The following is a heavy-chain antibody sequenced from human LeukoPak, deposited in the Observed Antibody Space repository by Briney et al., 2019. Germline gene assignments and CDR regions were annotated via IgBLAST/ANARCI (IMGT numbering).Heavy chain of an antibody. D-gene: IGHD6-13*01. CDR3: VRRPEAGDS. V-gene: IGHV3-21*05. CDR2: ISFSSSYT. J-gene: IGHJ5*01. Sequence: GGSLRLSCAASGFTFSSYEMNWVRQAPGKGLEWISYISFSSSYTNYADSVKGRFTISRDNAKRSLYLQMNNLRAEDTAVYYCVRRPEAGDSWGQGTLVTVSS. CDR1: GFTFSSYE.